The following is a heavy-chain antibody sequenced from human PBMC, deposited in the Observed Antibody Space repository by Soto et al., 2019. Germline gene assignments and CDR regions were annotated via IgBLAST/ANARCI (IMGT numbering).Heavy chain of an antibody. D-gene: IGHD3-10*01. J-gene: IGHJ1*01. V-gene: IGHV4-31*03. CDR2: IHHSGST. CDR3: VRGVLS. Sequence: QVQLQESSPGLVKASQTLSLTCNVSGGSISSGGYYWTWIRQHPWKGLEWIGTIHHSGSTIYTPSLKSRVSISVDTSKTPSALRLSSVTPADTAVYFCVRGVLSWGQGTLVTVSS. CDR1: GGSISSGGYY.